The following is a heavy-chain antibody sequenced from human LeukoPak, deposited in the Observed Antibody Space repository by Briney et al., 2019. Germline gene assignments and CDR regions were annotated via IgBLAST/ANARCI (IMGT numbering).Heavy chain of an antibody. Sequence: GGSLRLSCAASGFTVSNNYMSWARQAPGKGLEWVSVIYSGGSTNYADSVKGRFTISRVNAKNSLYLQMNSLRAEDTAVYYCARGRGSSGWHDAFDIWGQGTMVTVSS. V-gene: IGHV3-66*01. CDR3: ARGRGSSGWHDAFDI. CDR1: GFTVSNNY. D-gene: IGHD6-19*01. CDR2: IYSGGST. J-gene: IGHJ3*02.